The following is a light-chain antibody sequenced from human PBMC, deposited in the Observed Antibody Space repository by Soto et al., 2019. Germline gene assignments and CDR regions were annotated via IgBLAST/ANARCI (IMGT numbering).Light chain of an antibody. CDR1: SSNIWAGYD. Sequence: QSVLTQPPSVSGAPGQSVTISCTGSSSNIWAGYDVHWYQQLPGTAPKLLIYGNTNRPSGVPDRFSGSKSGTSASLAITGLQAEDEADYYCQSYDSSLSGLYVFGTGTKVTVL. V-gene: IGLV1-40*01. J-gene: IGLJ1*01. CDR3: QSYDSSLSGLYV. CDR2: GNT.